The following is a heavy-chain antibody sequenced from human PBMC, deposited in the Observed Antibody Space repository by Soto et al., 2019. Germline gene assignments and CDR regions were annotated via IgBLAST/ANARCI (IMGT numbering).Heavy chain of an antibody. D-gene: IGHD3-10*01. CDR2: VSETGGT. CDR1: GASIRSTDW. CDR3: ARTLYTSGSRMDV. J-gene: IGHJ6*02. Sequence: SETLSLTCAVSGASIRSTDWWSWVRQSPGKGLEWLGEVSETGGTHYNPSLHSRVTMSVGKSNNQFSLSLNSVTAADAAVYYCARTLYTSGSRMDVWGQGTTVTVSS. V-gene: IGHV4-4*02.